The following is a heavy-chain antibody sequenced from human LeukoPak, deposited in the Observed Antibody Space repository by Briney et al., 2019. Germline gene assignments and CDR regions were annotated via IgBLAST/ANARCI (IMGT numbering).Heavy chain of an antibody. D-gene: IGHD3-22*01. V-gene: IGHV3-64*01. CDR2: ISANGGST. CDR3: ARDRRTSYSDTSGLDY. Sequence: GGSLRLSCAASGLTFNSFAMHWVRQAPGKGLQFVSAISANGGSTYYANSVKGRFTISRDNSKNTLYLQMGSLRPEDTAVYYCARDRRTSYSDTSGLDYWGQGTLVTVSS. J-gene: IGHJ4*02. CDR1: GLTFNSFA.